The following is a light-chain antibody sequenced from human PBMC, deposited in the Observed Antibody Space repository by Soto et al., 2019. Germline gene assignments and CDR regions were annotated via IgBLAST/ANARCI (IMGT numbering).Light chain of an antibody. CDR3: CSYTSSSPYV. CDR2: EVS. CDR1: SSDVGAYYY. J-gene: IGLJ1*01. Sequence: QSALTQPASVSGSPGQSITISCTGTSSDVGAYYYVSWYRQHPGTAPELMIYEVSNRPSGVSNRFSGSKSGNTASLTISGLQAEDEADYYCCSYTSSSPYVFGTGTKLTVL. V-gene: IGLV2-14*01.